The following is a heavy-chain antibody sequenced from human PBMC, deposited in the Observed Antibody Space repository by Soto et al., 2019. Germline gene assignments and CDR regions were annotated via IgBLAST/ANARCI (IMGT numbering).Heavy chain of an antibody. CDR2: IYPGDSDT. CDR1: GYSFTSYW. V-gene: IGHV5-51*01. D-gene: IGHD5-12*01. Sequence: GESLKISCKGSGYSFTSYWIGWVRQMPGKGLEWMGIIYPGDSDTRYSPSFQGQVTISADKSISTAYLQWSSLKASDTAMYYCARTCGYSGYASTRYYGMDVWGQGTTVTVSS. J-gene: IGHJ6*02. CDR3: ARTCGYSGYASTRYYGMDV.